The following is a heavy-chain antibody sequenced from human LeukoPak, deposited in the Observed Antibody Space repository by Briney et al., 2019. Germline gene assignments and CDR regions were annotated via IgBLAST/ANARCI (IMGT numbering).Heavy chain of an antibody. J-gene: IGHJ3*02. D-gene: IGHD1-1*01. CDR3: ARGPRTGTTGLRCFDI. CDR2: IYHSGST. V-gene: IGHV4-30-2*01. Sequence: SQTLSLTCAVSGGSISSGGYSWSWIRQPPGKGLEWIGYIYHSGSTYYNPSLRSRVTISVDRSKNQFSLKLSSVTAADTAVYYCARGPRTGTTGLRCFDIWGQGTMVTVSS. CDR1: GGSISSGGYS.